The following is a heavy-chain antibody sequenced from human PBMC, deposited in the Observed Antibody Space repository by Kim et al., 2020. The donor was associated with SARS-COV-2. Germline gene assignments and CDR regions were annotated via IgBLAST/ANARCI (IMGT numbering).Heavy chain of an antibody. CDR3: ARDRGYTKIYYGKMWFDP. D-gene: IGHD3-10*01. Sequence: ASVKVSCTASGYRFSDYGFTWVRQAPGQGLEWMGWISGYTGDTDYAQKFQGRLTITTDRSAQTAYMDLRDLRSDDTAVYFCARDRGYTKIYYGKMWFDPWGPGPLVPVSS. J-gene: IGHJ5*02. V-gene: IGHV1-18*04. CDR2: ISGYTGDT. CDR1: GYRFSDYG.